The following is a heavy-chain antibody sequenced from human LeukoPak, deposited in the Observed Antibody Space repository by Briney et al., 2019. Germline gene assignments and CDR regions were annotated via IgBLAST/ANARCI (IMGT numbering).Heavy chain of an antibody. D-gene: IGHD6-19*01. V-gene: IGHV1-18*01. CDR2: ISAYNGNT. CDR3: VSSSNVQWLVPNY. CDR1: GYTFTSYG. J-gene: IGHJ4*02. Sequence: ASVTVSCTASGYTFTSYGISWVRQAPGQGLEWMGWISAYNGNTNYAQKLQGRVTMTTDTSTSTAYMELRSLRSDDTALYYCVSSSNVQWLVPNYWGQGTLVTVSS.